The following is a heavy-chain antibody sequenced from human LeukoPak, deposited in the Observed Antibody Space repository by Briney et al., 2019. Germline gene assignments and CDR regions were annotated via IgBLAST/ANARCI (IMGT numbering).Heavy chain of an antibody. CDR3: AKDRLGNKRDYSYGMDV. CDR1: GFSFDDYA. D-gene: IGHD6-19*01. Sequence: GGSLRLSCAGSGFSFDDYAMHWVRQVPGKGLEWVSGINWNSGSIGYADSVKGRFTISRDNAKNSLYLQMNSLRGDDTALYYCAKDRLGNKRDYSYGMDVWGQGTTVTVSS. J-gene: IGHJ6*02. CDR2: INWNSGSI. V-gene: IGHV3-9*01.